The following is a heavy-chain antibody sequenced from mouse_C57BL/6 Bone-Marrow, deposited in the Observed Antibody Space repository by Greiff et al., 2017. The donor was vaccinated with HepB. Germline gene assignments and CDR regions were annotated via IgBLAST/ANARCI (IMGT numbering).Heavy chain of an antibody. Sequence: EVQVVESGGGLVKPGGSLKLSCAASGFTFSSYAMSWVRQTPEKRLEWVATISDGGSYTYYPDNVKGRFTISRDNAKNNLYLQMSHLKSEDTAMYYCASLYGNYGYWGQGTTLTVSS. V-gene: IGHV5-4*01. CDR3: ASLYGNYGY. J-gene: IGHJ2*01. CDR2: ISDGGSYT. CDR1: GFTFSSYA. D-gene: IGHD2-1*01.